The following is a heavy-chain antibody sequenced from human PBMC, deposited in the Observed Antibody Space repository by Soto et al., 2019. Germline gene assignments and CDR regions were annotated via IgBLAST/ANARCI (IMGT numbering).Heavy chain of an antibody. Sequence: QVQLVQSGAGVKKPGASVKVSCRASGYTLPSNPLLWVRRPPGQSLEGMGWINAGNGNTKYSQKFQGRVTITRDTSASTAYMELSSLRSEDTAVYYCATAELYDFWSDNYYYMDVWGKGTTVTVSS. CDR1: GYTLPSNP. D-gene: IGHD3-3*01. J-gene: IGHJ6*03. V-gene: IGHV1-3*01. CDR2: INAGNGNT. CDR3: ATAELYDFWSDNYYYMDV.